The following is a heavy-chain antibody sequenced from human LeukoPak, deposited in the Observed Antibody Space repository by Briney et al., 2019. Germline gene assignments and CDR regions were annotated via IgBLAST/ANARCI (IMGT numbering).Heavy chain of an antibody. CDR3: ATGYSYGLYYFDY. CDR2: IYHSETT. D-gene: IGHD5-18*01. CDR1: GGSISSSNW. Sequence: PSETLSLTCAVSGGSISSSNWWNWVRQPPGKGLEWIGEIYHSETTNYNPFLKSRVTISVDKSKNQFSLKLSSVTAADTAVYYCATGYSYGLYYFDYWGQGTLVTVSS. J-gene: IGHJ4*02. V-gene: IGHV4-4*02.